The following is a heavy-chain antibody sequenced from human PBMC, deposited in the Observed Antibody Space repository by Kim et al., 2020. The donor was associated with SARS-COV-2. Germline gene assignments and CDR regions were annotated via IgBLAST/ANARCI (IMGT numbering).Heavy chain of an antibody. CDR3: ARRTKKSGLHAGMDV. Sequence: AISVQRRITINPDTAKNQFSLQLNSVTPEDTAVYYCARRTKKSGLHAGMDVWGQGTTVTVSS. D-gene: IGHD2-21*02. V-gene: IGHV6-1*01. J-gene: IGHJ6*02.